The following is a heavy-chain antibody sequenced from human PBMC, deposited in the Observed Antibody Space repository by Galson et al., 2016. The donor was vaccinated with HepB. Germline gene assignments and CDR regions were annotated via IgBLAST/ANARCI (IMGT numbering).Heavy chain of an antibody. Sequence: RLSCAASGFTLNRYNMNWVRQAPGKGLEWISYISSSSSPISYADSVKGRFTISRDNAKNSLYLQMNSLRAEDTAVYYCARELQLLPSLGYWGQGTLVTVSS. CDR3: ARELQLLPSLGY. J-gene: IGHJ4*02. V-gene: IGHV3-48*01. CDR1: GFTLNRYN. D-gene: IGHD5-18*01. CDR2: ISSSSSPI.